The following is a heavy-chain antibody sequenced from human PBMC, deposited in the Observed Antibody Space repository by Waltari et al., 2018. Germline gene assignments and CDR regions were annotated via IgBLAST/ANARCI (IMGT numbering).Heavy chain of an antibody. V-gene: IGHV2-5*01. Sequence: QITLKESGPTMVKPTQTLTLTCTFSGFSLSTSGVGVGWIRQPPGKALEWLALIYWNDEKRYRPSLKSGLSITKDTSKNQVVLTMTNMDPVDTATYFCAHRPAYRSYFDYWGQGTLVTVSS. J-gene: IGHJ4*02. CDR3: AHRPAYRSYFDY. CDR1: GFSLSTSGVG. D-gene: IGHD3-16*02. CDR2: IYWNDEK.